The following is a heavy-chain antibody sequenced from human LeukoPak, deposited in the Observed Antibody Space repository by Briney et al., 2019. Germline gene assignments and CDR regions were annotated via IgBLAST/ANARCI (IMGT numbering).Heavy chain of an antibody. Sequence: ESGATLVKPTQTLTLTCSFSGFSLSTSAVGVGWIRQPPRKALECLALMYCNDDSRNNPSLKSRLTITKNTSKNHVVLTMATTHPVDTATYYSAQRRLGCGSCYDGLIYWGPRNPWTVSP. V-gene: IGHV2-5*01. CDR2: MYCNDDS. CDR3: AQRRLGCGSCYDGLIY. CDR1: GFSLSTSAVG. D-gene: IGHD2-15*01. J-gene: IGHJ4*02.